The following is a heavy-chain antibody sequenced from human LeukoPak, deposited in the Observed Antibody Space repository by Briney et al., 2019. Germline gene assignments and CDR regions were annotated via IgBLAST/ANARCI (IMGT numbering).Heavy chain of an antibody. CDR3: ARVGRNSSQHSPYYYMDV. J-gene: IGHJ6*03. Sequence: SETLSLTCAVYGGSFSGYYWSWIRQPPGKGLEWIGEINHSGSTNYNPSLKSRVTISVDTSKNQFSLKLSSVTAADTAVYYCARVGRNSSQHSPYYYMDVWGKGTPVTVSS. V-gene: IGHV4-34*01. D-gene: IGHD2-2*01. CDR1: GGSFSGYY. CDR2: INHSGST.